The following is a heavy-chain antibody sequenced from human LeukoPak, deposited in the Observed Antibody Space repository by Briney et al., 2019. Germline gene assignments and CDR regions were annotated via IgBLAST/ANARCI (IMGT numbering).Heavy chain of an antibody. Sequence: GGSLRLSCAASGFTFSNYAMSWVRQAPGKGLEWVSAISGSGSNTYYADSVKGRFTISRDNSKNTLYLQMNSLRAEDTAVYYCAKDGEMGATDEKANWGQGTLVTVSS. V-gene: IGHV3-23*01. CDR2: ISGSGSNT. D-gene: IGHD1-26*01. CDR1: GFTFSNYA. J-gene: IGHJ4*02. CDR3: AKDGEMGATDEKAN.